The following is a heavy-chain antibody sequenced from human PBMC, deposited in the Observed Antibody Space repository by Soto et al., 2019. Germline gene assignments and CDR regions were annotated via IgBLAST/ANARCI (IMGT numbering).Heavy chain of an antibody. V-gene: IGHV3-21*01. J-gene: IGHJ5*02. CDR3: ATYSGSYKVNWFDP. CDR1: GFTFSSYS. CDR2: ISSSSSYI. D-gene: IGHD3-10*01. Sequence: GGSLRLSCAASGFTFSSYSMNWVRQAPGKGLEWVSSISSSSSYIYYADSVKGRFTISRDNAKNSLYLQMNSLRAEDTAVYYCATYSGSYKVNWFDPWGQGTLVTVSS.